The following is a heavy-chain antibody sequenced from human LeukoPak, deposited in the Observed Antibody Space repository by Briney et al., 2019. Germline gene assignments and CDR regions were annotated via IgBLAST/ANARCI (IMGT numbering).Heavy chain of an antibody. CDR2: ISSSSSTI. J-gene: IGHJ3*02. D-gene: IGHD3-22*01. CDR3: ARDTYYYDSSGYLDAFDI. CDR1: GFTFSSYS. V-gene: IGHV3-48*04. Sequence: GGSLRLSCAASGFTFSSYSMNWVRQAPGKGLEWVSYISSSSSTIYYADSVKGRFTISRDNAKKSLYLQMNSLRAEDTAVYYCARDTYYYDSSGYLDAFDIWGQGTMVTVSS.